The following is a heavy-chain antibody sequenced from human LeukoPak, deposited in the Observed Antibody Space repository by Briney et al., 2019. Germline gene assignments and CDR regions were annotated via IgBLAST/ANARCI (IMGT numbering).Heavy chain of an antibody. Sequence: GGSLRLSCAASGFTFSSYAMHWVRQAPGKGLGWVAVISYDGSNKYYADSVKGRFTISRDNSKNTLYLQMNSLRAEDTAVYYCAREGNGYYYYYYMDVWGKGTTVTVSS. CDR3: AREGNGYYYYYYMDV. J-gene: IGHJ6*03. V-gene: IGHV3-30*01. CDR1: GFTFSSYA. CDR2: ISYDGSNK.